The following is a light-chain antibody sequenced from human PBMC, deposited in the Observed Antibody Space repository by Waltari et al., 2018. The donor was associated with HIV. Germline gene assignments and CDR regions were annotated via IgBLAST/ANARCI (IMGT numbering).Light chain of an antibody. Sequence: SYELTQPPSVSVSPGQTARITCSGDTLPKKYAHWNQQKSGQAPVLVIYKDIKRRSGIPERFSGSSAGTRAILTISGAQVEDEADYCGYSTESNGNHRVFGGGTKLTVL. CDR2: KDI. CDR3: YSTESNGNHRV. J-gene: IGLJ3*02. CDR1: TLPKKY. V-gene: IGLV3-10*01.